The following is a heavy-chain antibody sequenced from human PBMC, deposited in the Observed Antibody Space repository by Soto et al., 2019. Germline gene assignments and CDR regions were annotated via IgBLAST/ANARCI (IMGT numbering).Heavy chain of an antibody. Sequence: PEGSLSLSCAASRFTPGYHAMNCVRQAPGKGLEWVSTISSNGENTHYADSVKGRFIISSDNSSNTVALQMNSLRVEDTAVYYCVSWVSAHFDSWGQGTLVTV. CDR1: RFTPGYHA. CDR3: VSWVSAHFDS. CDR2: ISSNGENT. J-gene: IGHJ4*01. V-gene: IGHV3-23*01. D-gene: IGHD2-8*01.